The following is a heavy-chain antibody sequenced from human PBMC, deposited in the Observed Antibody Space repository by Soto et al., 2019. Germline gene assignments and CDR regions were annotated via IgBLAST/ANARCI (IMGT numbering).Heavy chain of an antibody. J-gene: IGHJ4*02. D-gene: IGHD3-10*01. CDR3: ARLSTYYYDSGSYPLYYFDY. CDR1: GGSISSYY. Sequence: SETLSLTCTVSGGSISSYYWSWIRQPPGKGLEWFGYIFYSRSTSYNPSLESRVTISVDTSKNQFSLKLSSVTAADRAVYYCARLSTYYYDSGSYPLYYFDYWGQGTLVTVSS. V-gene: IGHV4-59*08. CDR2: IFYSRST.